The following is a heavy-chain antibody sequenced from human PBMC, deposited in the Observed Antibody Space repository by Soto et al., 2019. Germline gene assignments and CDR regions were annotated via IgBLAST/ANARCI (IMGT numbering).Heavy chain of an antibody. CDR2: MNPNTGGA. Sequence: QVQLVQSGAELKKPGASVRVSCKTSGYTFADFYIHWVRQAPGQGFEWMGGMNPNTGGALYARKFLGRVAMTRHASISTAYMELSRLSSNDTAVYFCATSTYDAFWSGSFGGQGTLVPVSS. D-gene: IGHD3-3*01. CDR3: ATSTYDAFWSGSF. CDR1: GYTFADFY. J-gene: IGHJ1*01. V-gene: IGHV1-2*02.